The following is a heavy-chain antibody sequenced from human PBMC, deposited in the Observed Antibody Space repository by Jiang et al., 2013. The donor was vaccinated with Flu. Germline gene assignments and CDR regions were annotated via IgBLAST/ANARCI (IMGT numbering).Heavy chain of an antibody. CDR1: GFTFSTYW. V-gene: IGHV3-7*03. J-gene: IGHJ3*02. D-gene: IGHD4-23*01. CDR2: IKQDGSEK. Sequence: QLVESGGGLVQPGGSLRLSCAASGFTFSTYWMNWVRQAPGKGLEWVANIKQDGSEKYYVDSVKGRFTISRDNAKSSLYLQMNSLRAEDTAVYYCAKDLRWFQTSPDAFDIWGQGTMVTVSS. CDR3: AKDLRWFQTSPDAFDI.